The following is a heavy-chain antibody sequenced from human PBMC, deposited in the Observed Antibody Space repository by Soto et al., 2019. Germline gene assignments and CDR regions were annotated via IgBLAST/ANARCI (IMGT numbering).Heavy chain of an antibody. CDR3: AKDRVESGLGEVDY. J-gene: IGHJ4*02. Sequence: PVGSLRLSCAASGFTFSSYGMHWVRQAPGKGQEWVAIISYDGSQKYYGDSVKGRFTISRDNSKNTLFLQMNSLRAEDTAVYYCAKDRVESGLGEVDYWGQGALVTVSS. CDR2: ISYDGSQK. D-gene: IGHD3-16*01. CDR1: GFTFSSYG. V-gene: IGHV3-30*18.